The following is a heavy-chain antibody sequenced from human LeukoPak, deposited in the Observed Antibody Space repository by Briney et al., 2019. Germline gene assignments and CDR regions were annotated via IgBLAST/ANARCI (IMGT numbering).Heavy chain of an antibody. Sequence: ASVKISCKASGYTFSDYNIHWVQYAPGKGLEWMGRIDTEDGETIYAERFQGGVTITADTSTNTAYMELTSLRSDDTAVYYCTTDRVDRSFDVWGKGTAVSVSS. CDR2: IDTEDGET. CDR1: GYTFSDYN. J-gene: IGHJ6*04. CDR3: TTDRVDRSFDV. D-gene: IGHD3-10*01. V-gene: IGHV1-69-2*01.